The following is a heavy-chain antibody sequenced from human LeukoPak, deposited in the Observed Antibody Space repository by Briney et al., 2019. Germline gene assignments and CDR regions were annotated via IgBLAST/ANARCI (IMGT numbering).Heavy chain of an antibody. CDR2: ISYDGSNK. CDR1: GFTFSSYG. Sequence: PGGSLGLSCAASGFTFSSYGMHWVRQAPGKGLEWVAVISYDGSNKYYADSVKGRFTISRDNSKNTLYLQMNSLRAEDTAVYYCAKDLTIFEAGYWGQGTLVTVSS. D-gene: IGHD3-3*01. J-gene: IGHJ4*02. CDR3: AKDLTIFEAGY. V-gene: IGHV3-30*18.